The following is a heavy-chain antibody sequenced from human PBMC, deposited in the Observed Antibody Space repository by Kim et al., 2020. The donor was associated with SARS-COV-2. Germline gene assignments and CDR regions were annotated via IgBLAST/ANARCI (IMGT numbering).Heavy chain of an antibody. V-gene: IGHV3-21*01. J-gene: IGHJ3*02. CDR1: GFTFSSYS. D-gene: IGHD3-3*01. Sequence: GGSLRLSCAASGFTFSSYSMNWVRQAPGKGLEWVSSISSSSSYIYYADSVKGRFTISRDNAKNSLYLQMNSLRAEDTAVYYCARGSKGGWLLYLPNPDDAFDIWGQGTMVTVSS. CDR3: ARGSKGGWLLYLPNPDDAFDI. CDR2: ISSSSSYI.